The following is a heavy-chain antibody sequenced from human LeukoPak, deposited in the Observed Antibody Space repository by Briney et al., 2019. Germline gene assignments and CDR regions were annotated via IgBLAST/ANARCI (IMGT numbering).Heavy chain of an antibody. CDR3: ARVGPSVVPVN. J-gene: IGHJ4*02. CDR1: GFTFSSYS. Sequence: GGSLRLSCAASGFTFSSYSMNWVRQAPGKGLEWVSSISSSSSYIYYADSVKGRFTISRDNAKNSLYLQMNSLRAEDTAVYYCARVGPSVVPVNWGQGTLVTVSS. D-gene: IGHD2-2*01. V-gene: IGHV3-21*01. CDR2: ISSSSSYI.